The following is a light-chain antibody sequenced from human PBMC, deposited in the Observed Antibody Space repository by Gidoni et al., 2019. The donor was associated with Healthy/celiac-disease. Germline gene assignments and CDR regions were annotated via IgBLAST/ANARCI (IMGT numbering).Light chain of an antibody. J-gene: IGKJ1*01. CDR3: QQYYSYTWT. CDR2: AAS. V-gene: IGKV1-8*01. CDR1: QGISSY. Sequence: FSASTGDRVTITCRASQGISSYLAWYQQKPGKAPKLLIYAASTLQSGVPSRFSGSGSGTDFTLTISCLQSEDFATYYCQQYYSYTWTFGXXTKVEIK.